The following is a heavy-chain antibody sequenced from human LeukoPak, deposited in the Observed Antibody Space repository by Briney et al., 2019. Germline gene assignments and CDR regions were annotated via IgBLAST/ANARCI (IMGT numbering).Heavy chain of an antibody. CDR1: GGTFSSYA. CDR3: ARLRQELTYYYDSSGYYTNWFDP. D-gene: IGHD3-22*01. J-gene: IGHJ5*02. V-gene: IGHV1-69*01. CDR2: IIAIFGTA. Sequence: GSSVKVSCKASGGTFSSYAISWVRQAPGQGLEWMGGIIAIFGTANYAQKFQGRVTITADESTSTAYMELSSLRSEDTAVYYCARLRQELTYYYDSSGYYTNWFDPWGQGTLVTVSS.